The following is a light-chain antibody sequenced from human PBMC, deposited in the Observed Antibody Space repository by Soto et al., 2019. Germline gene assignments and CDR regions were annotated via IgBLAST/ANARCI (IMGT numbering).Light chain of an antibody. CDR1: QSVSSSY. J-gene: IGKJ1*01. V-gene: IGKV3-20*01. CDR3: QQYGNSPRT. CDR2: GVS. Sequence: DTVLTQSPGTLSLSPGERATLSCRASQSVSSSYLAWYQQKPGQAPRLLIYGVSSRATGIPDRFSGSGSGTDFTLTISRLEPEDFAVYYCQQYGNSPRTFGQGTKVDIK.